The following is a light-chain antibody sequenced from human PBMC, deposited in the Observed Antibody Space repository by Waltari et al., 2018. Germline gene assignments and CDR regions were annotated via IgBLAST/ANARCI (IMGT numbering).Light chain of an antibody. CDR1: QSISTF. V-gene: IGKV1-39*01. CDR3: QQSYNFPQT. CDR2: AAS. J-gene: IGKJ1*01. Sequence: DIQMTQSPSSLSASVGDRVTITCRASQSISTFLNWYQQKPGKAPQLLIYAASRLQSGVPSRFSGSGSGTDFTLTISSLQREDFATYFCQQSYNFPQTFGQGTKVEI.